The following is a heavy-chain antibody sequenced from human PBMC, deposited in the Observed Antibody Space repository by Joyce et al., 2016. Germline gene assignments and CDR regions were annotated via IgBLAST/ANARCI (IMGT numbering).Heavy chain of an antibody. Sequence: QGKLVESGGGVVQPGRSLSFSCAASGFTFSNYGMHWVRQAPGKGLEWVAVISYNGSNKHYGDSVKGRFTISRDNSKNSLYLQMNSLRAEDTAVYYCAGGILTGYFDYWGQGTLVTVSS. V-gene: IGHV3-30*03. D-gene: IGHD3-9*01. CDR2: ISYNGSNK. J-gene: IGHJ4*02. CDR1: GFTFSNYG. CDR3: AGGILTGYFDY.